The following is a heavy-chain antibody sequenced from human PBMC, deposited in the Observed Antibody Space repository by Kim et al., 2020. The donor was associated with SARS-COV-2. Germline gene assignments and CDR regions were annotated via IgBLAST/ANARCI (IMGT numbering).Heavy chain of an antibody. D-gene: IGHD2-8*01. CDR2: IWYDGSNK. J-gene: IGHJ3*02. V-gene: IGHV3-33*01. CDR1: GFTFSNYG. CDR3: ARDRANGIGAFDI. Sequence: GGSLRLSCAAAGFTFSNYGMHWVRQAPGKVLEWVTVIWYDGSNKYYEDSVKGRFTISRDNSKNTLYLQMNSLRAEDTAVYYCARDRANGIGAFDIWGQGTMVTVSS.